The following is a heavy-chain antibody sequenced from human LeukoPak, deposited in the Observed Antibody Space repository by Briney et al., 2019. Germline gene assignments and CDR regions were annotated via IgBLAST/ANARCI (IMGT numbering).Heavy chain of an antibody. CDR1: GFTVSSNY. D-gene: IGHD1-26*01. CDR2: IYSDGST. V-gene: IGHV3-66*01. CDR3: ARERLGPTGGE. J-gene: IGHJ4*02. Sequence: GGSLRLSCAASGFTVSSNYMSWVRQAPGKGLEWVSVIYSDGSTYYADSVKGRFTISRDNSKNTVYLQMYSLRAEDTAVYYCARERLGPTGGEWGQGTLVTVSS.